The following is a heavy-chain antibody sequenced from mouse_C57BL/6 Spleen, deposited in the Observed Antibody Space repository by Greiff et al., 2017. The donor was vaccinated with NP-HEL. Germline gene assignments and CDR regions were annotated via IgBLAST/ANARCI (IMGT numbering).Heavy chain of an antibody. J-gene: IGHJ2*01. Sequence: DVQLQESGPGLVKPSQSLSLTCSVTGYSITSGYYWNWIRQFPGNKLEWMGYISYDGSNNYNPSLKNRISITRDTSKNQFFLKLNSVTTEDTATYYCARDPSEGYFDYWGQGTTLTVSS. CDR2: ISYDGSN. V-gene: IGHV3-6*01. CDR1: GYSITSGYY. CDR3: ARDPSEGYFDY.